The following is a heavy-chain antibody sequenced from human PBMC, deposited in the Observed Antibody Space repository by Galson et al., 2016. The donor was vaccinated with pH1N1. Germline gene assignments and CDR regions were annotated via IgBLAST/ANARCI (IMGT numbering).Heavy chain of an antibody. V-gene: IGHV2-5*02. Sequence: PALVKPTQTLTLTCTFSGFSLSTSGVGVGWIRQPPGKALEWLALIYWDDDKRYSPSLKSRLTITRDTSKNQVVLTMTNMDPVDTATYYYSHSSSWSPPWSNWFDPWGQGTLVTVSP. J-gene: IGHJ5*02. D-gene: IGHD6-13*01. CDR2: IYWDDDK. CDR1: GFSLSTSGVG. CDR3: SHSSSWSPPWSNWFDP.